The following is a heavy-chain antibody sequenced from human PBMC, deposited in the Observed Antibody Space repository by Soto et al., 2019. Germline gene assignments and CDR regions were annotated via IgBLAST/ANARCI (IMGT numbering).Heavy chain of an antibody. CDR2: ISYDGSNK. CDR3: ARDFDY. V-gene: IGHV3-30-3*01. CDR1: GFTFSSYA. J-gene: IGHJ4*02. Sequence: ESGGGVVQPGRSLRLSCVASGFTFSSYAMHWVRQAPGKGLEWVAVISYDGSNKYYADSVKGRFSISRDNSKNTLYLQMNSLRPEDTAVYYCARDFDYWGQGTLVTVSS.